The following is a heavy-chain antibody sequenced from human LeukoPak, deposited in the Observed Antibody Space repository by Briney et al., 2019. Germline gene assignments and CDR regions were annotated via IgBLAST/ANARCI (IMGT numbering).Heavy chain of an antibody. D-gene: IGHD3-3*01. J-gene: IGHJ4*02. CDR1: GFTFSNYW. CDR2: IKYDGSAT. V-gene: IGHV3-74*01. CDR3: VSGSLQSGYNFDY. Sequence: GGSLRLSCAASGFTFSNYWMHWIRQVPGKGLVWVSHIKYDGSATNYADSVKGRFTISKDNAKNTLYLQMNSLRAEDTAVYYCVSGSLQSGYNFDYWGQGALVTVSS.